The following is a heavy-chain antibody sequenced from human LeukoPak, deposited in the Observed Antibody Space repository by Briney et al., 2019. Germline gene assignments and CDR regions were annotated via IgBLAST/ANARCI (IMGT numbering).Heavy chain of an antibody. CDR1: GGSISSGSYY. CDR3: ANSIDFDYGDYYFDY. J-gene: IGHJ4*02. V-gene: IGHV4-61*02. Sequence: PSETLSLTCTVSGGSISSGSYYWSWIRQPAGKGLEWIGRIYTSGSTNYNPSLKSRATISLDTSKNQFSLKLSSVTAADTAVYYCANSIDFDYGDYYFDYWGQGALVTISS. D-gene: IGHD4-17*01. CDR2: IYTSGST.